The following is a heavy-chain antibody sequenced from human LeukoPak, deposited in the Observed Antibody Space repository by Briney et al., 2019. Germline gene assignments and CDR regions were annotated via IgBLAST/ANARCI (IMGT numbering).Heavy chain of an antibody. CDR3: ASTPGYSSGWYAPDY. D-gene: IGHD6-19*01. CDR1: GGTFSSYA. Sequence: SVKVSCKASGGTFSSYAISWVRQAPGLGLEWMGGIIPIFGTANYAQKFQGRVTITADESTSTAYMELSSLRSEDTAVYYCASTPGYSSGWYAPDYWGQGTLVTVSS. CDR2: IIPIFGTA. J-gene: IGHJ4*02. V-gene: IGHV1-69*13.